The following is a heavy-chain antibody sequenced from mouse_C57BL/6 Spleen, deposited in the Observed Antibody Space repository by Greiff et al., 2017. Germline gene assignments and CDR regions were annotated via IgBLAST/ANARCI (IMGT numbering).Heavy chain of an antibody. CDR1: GYSFTSYY. V-gene: IGHV1-66*01. D-gene: IGHD3-3*01. Sequence: QVQLKESGPELVKPGASVKISCKASGYSFTSYYIHWVKQRPGQGLEWIGWIYPGSGNTKYNEKFKGKATLTADTSSSTAYMQLSSLTSEDSAVYYCARFRGAMDYWGQGTSVTVSS. CDR3: ARFRGAMDY. CDR2: IYPGSGNT. J-gene: IGHJ4*01.